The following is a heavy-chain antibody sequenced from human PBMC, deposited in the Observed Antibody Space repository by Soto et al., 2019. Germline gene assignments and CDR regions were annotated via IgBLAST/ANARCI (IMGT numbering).Heavy chain of an antibody. V-gene: IGHV3-23*01. CDR2: ISGSGGST. CDR1: GFTFSSYA. CDR3: AKTPAPKLGISPNAAFDI. Sequence: GGSLRLSCAASGFTFSSYAMSWVRQAPGKGLEWVSAISGSGGSTYYADSVKGRFTISRDNSKNTLYLQMNSLRAEDTAVNYGAKTPAPKLGISPNAAFDIWGQGTMVTVSS. D-gene: IGHD7-27*01. J-gene: IGHJ3*02.